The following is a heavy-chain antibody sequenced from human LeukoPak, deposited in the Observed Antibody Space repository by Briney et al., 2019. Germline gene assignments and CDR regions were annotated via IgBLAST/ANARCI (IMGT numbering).Heavy chain of an antibody. D-gene: IGHD4-17*01. J-gene: IGHJ4*02. CDR3: ARECDYGDYTFDY. Sequence: PGGSLRLSCAASGFTFSSYWMGWVRQAPGKGLEWVANIKQDGSEKYYVDSVKGRFTISRDNAKNSLYLQMNSLRAEDTAVYYCARECDYGDYTFDYWGQGTLVTGSS. V-gene: IGHV3-7*01. CDR1: GFTFSSYW. CDR2: IKQDGSEK.